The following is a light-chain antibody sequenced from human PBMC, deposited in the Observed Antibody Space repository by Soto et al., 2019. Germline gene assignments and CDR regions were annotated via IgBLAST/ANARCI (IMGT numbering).Light chain of an antibody. CDR3: NSYTSSRTWV. V-gene: IGLV2-18*02. J-gene: IGLJ3*02. CDR1: SSDVGSYNR. Sequence: QSALTQPASVSGSPGQSITISCTGTSSDVGSYNRVSWYQQPPGAAPKLMIYEVSNRPSGVPDRFSGSKSGNTASLTISGLQAEDEADYYCNSYTSSRTWVFGGGTKLTVL. CDR2: EVS.